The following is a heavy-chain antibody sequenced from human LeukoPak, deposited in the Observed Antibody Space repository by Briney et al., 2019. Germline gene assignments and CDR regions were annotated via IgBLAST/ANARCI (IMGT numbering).Heavy chain of an antibody. Sequence: PGGSLRLSCAASGFTVSNDYMAWVRQAPGRGLEWVSLIYGDGTTFYTDSVQGRFTTSRDNFKNTLYLQMNSLRPEDTAVYYCAIGAGSPFYMDVWGKGTTVIVSS. CDR3: AIGAGSPFYMDV. V-gene: IGHV3-66*02. CDR1: GFTVSNDY. CDR2: IYGDGTT. J-gene: IGHJ6*03.